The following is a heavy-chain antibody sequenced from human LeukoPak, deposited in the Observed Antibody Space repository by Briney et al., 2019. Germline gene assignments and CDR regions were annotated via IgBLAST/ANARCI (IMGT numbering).Heavy chain of an antibody. D-gene: IGHD4-17*01. CDR1: GGSFSGYY. Sequence: PSETLSLTCAVYGGSFSGYYWSWIRQPPGKGLEWIGEINRSGSTNYNPSLKSRVTISVDTSKNQFSLKLSSVTAADTAVYYCARGTVFSGDFDYWAQGTLVTVSS. CDR2: INRSGST. V-gene: IGHV4-34*01. J-gene: IGHJ4*02. CDR3: ARGTVFSGDFDY.